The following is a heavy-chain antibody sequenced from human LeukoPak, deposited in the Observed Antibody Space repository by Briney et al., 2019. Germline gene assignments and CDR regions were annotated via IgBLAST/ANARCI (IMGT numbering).Heavy chain of an antibody. D-gene: IGHD4-17*01. J-gene: IGHJ6*02. V-gene: IGHV1-69*04. CDR3: ARIPAYGDYDYYYYGMDV. CDR2: IIPILGIA. Sequence: ASVKVSCKASGGTFSSYAISWVRQAPGQGLEWMGRIIPILGIANYAQKFQGRVTITADKSTSTAYMELSSLRSEDTAVYYCARIPAYGDYDYYYYGMDVWGQGTTVTVSS. CDR1: GGTFSSYA.